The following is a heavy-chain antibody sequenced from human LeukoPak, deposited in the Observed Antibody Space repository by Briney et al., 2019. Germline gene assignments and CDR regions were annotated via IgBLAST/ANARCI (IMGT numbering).Heavy chain of an antibody. CDR2: ISSNGGST. CDR3: VKGMEDYDILTGVLDV. CDR1: GFTFSSYA. V-gene: IGHV3-64D*06. Sequence: GGSLRLSCSASGFTFSSYAMHWVRQAPGKGLEYVSAISSNGGSTYYADSVKGRFTISRDNSKNTLYLQTSSLRAEDTAVYYCVKGMEDYDILTGVLDVWGQGTTVTVSS. J-gene: IGHJ6*02. D-gene: IGHD3-9*01.